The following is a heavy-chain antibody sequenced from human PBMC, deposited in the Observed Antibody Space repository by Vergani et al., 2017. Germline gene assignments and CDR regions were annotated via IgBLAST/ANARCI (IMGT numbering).Heavy chain of an antibody. D-gene: IGHD4-17*01. CDR2: IIHIFGTA. CDR1: GGTFSSYA. Sequence: QVQLVQSGAVVKKPGSSVKVSCKASGGTFSSYAISWVRQAPGQGLEWMGRIIHIFGTANYAHKFQGRVTITATESTSTAYMELSSMRSEDTAVYYCAKGQWGYGDYFDYWGQGTLVTVSS. CDR3: AKGQWGYGDYFDY. V-gene: IGHV1-69*13. J-gene: IGHJ4*02.